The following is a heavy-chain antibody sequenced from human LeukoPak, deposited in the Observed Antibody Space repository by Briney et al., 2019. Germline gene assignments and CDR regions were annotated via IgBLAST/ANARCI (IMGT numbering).Heavy chain of an antibody. CDR2: IIPNSGAT. CDR3: ARGVVGPTFAFDI. D-gene: IGHD1-26*01. Sequence: GASVKVSCKASGYTFTGYYMHWVRQAPGQGLEWMGWIIPNSGATNYAQKFQGRVTMTMDTSITTAQMELSRLKSYDSAVYFCARGVVGPTFAFDIWGQGTLVTVSS. CDR1: GYTFTGYY. J-gene: IGHJ3*02. V-gene: IGHV1-2*02.